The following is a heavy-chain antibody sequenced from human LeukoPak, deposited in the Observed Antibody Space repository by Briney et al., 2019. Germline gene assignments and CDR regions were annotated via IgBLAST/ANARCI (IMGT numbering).Heavy chain of an antibody. J-gene: IGHJ3*02. CDR1: GYSFTSYW. V-gene: IGHV5-51*01. D-gene: IGHD4-23*01. CDR2: IYPGDSDT. CDR3: AREESDYGGRLDAFDI. Sequence: GESLQISCQGSGYSFTSYWIGWVRQMPGKGLEWMGIIYPGDSDTRYSPSFQGQVTISADKSISTAYLQWSSLKASDTAMYYCAREESDYGGRLDAFDIWGQGTVVTVSS.